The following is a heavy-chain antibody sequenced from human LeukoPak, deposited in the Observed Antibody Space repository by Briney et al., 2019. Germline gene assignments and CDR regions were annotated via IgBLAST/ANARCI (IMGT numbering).Heavy chain of an antibody. Sequence: GGSLRLSCAASGFTFSSYAMSWVRQAPGKGLEWVSAISGSGGSTYYADSVKGRFSISRDNSKNTLYLQTNSLRAEDTAVYYCAKGGSGIAAAGMFDYWGQGTLVTVSS. V-gene: IGHV3-23*01. CDR1: GFTFSSYA. CDR3: AKGGSGIAAAGMFDY. CDR2: ISGSGGST. J-gene: IGHJ4*02. D-gene: IGHD6-13*01.